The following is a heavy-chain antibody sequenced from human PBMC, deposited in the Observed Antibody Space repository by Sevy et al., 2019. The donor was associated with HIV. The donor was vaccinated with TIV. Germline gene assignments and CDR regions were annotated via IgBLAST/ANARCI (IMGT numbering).Heavy chain of an antibody. Sequence: GRSLRLSCAASGFTFSSYSLNWVRQAPGKGLEWVSSISSSSSYIYYADSVKGRFTISRDNAKNSLYLQMNSLRAEDTAVYYCARDQEWPTQTYMDVWGKGTTVTVSS. J-gene: IGHJ6*03. CDR1: GFTFSSYS. V-gene: IGHV3-21*01. CDR3: ARDQEWPTQTYMDV. CDR2: ISSSSSYI. D-gene: IGHD2-8*01.